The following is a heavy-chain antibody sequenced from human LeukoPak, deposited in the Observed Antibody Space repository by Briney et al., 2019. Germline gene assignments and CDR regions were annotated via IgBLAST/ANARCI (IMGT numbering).Heavy chain of an antibody. Sequence: GGSLRLSCAASGFTFSSYGMHWVRQAPGRGLEWVPGMSYDGSNTYYADSVKGRFTISRDNSKNTVYLQMNSLRAEDTAVYYCAKGSSSGFYYFDYWGQGTLATVSS. J-gene: IGHJ4*02. D-gene: IGHD6-19*01. CDR2: MSYDGSNT. CDR1: GFTFSSYG. CDR3: AKGSSSGFYYFDY. V-gene: IGHV3-30*18.